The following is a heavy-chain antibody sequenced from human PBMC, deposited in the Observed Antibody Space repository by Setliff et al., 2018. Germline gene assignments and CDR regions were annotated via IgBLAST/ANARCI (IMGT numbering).Heavy chain of an antibody. Sequence: SETLSLTCTVSGGSISSDSHYWGWVRQPAGKGLGLIGQIYTNGRTNYNPSLKSRLTISLDTSKNQFSLRLNSVTAADTAVYYCARGITSGGYWGQRFLYLDVWGRGTTVTVSS. D-gene: IGHD3-22*01. CDR1: GGSISSDSHY. CDR2: IYTNGRT. CDR3: ARGITSGGYWGQRFLYLDV. V-gene: IGHV4-61*09. J-gene: IGHJ6*03.